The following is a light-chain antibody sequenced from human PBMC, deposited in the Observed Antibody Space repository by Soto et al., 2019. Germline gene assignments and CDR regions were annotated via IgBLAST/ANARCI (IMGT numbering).Light chain of an antibody. CDR2: ATS. CDR3: CSYAGSKTFT. CDR1: SXVVGNYNL. Sequence: QSALTQPASVSGSPGQSVTISCTGTSXVVGNYNLVSWYQQHPGKAPKLIIYATSKRPSGVSNRYSGSKSGNTASLSISGLQAEDEANYYCCSYAGSKTFTFGGGTKVTVL. V-gene: IGLV2-23*02. J-gene: IGLJ2*01.